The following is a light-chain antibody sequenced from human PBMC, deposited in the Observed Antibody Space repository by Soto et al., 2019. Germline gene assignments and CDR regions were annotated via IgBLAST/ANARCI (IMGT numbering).Light chain of an antibody. V-gene: IGLV2-11*01. J-gene: IGLJ3*02. CDR1: SSDVGGYNY. Sequence: QSALTQPRSVSGSPGQSVTISCTGTSSDVGGYNYVSWYQQPPGNAPKVLIYDVRPRTSVVPDRCSHVKSVNAPALTISGLQAEDECVYYCCSYARTYSWVFGGGTKLTVL. CDR2: DVR. CDR3: CSYARTYSWV.